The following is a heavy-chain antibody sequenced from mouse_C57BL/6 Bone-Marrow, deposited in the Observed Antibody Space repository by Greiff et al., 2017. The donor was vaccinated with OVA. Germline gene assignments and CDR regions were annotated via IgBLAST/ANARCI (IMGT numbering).Heavy chain of an antibody. D-gene: IGHD4-1*01. CDR3: ARDTGPFDY. V-gene: IGHV5-4*01. CDR2: ISDGGSYT. J-gene: IGHJ2*01. CDR1: GFTFSSYA. Sequence: EVKLMESGGGLVKPGGSLTLSCAASGFTFSSYAMSWVRQTPEKRLEWVATISDGGSYTYYPDNVKGRFTISRDDAKNNLYLQMSHLKSEDTAMYYCARDTGPFDYWGQGTTLTVSS.